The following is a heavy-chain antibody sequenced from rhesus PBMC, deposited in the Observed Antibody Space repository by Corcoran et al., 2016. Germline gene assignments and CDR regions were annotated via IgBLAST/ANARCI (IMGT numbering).Heavy chain of an antibody. J-gene: IGHJ6*01. CDR1: VSTFTDNY. V-gene: IGHV1-111*02. Sequence: VQLVQSGAAVTKPWASVKISCKAPVSTFTDNYPHWVRQAPGKGVEWMGRVDTEDGEAIHAQKFQDRVTITADTSTDTAYMELSSLRSEDTAVYYCATLDSWGQGVVVTVSS. CDR2: VDTEDGEA. CDR3: ATLDS.